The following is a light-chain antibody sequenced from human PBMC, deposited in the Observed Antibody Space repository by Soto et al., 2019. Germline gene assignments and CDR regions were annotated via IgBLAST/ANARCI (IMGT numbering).Light chain of an antibody. CDR2: EVN. V-gene: IGLV2-14*03. CDR3: ASYTSISSLGV. CDR1: GSDIGSYKY. Sequence: QSALTQPASVSGSPGHSITISCTGTGSDIGSYKYVSWYQQHPGKAPKLIIFEVNNRPSGVSDRFSGSKSGNTASLIISGLQAEDEADYYCASYTSISSLGVFGTGTKVTVL. J-gene: IGLJ1*01.